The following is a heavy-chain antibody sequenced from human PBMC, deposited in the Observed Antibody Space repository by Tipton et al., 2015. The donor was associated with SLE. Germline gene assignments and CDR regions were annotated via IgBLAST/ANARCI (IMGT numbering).Heavy chain of an antibody. CDR1: GGTFSRFA. Sequence: QSGAEVKKPGSSVKVSCKASGGTFSRFAISWVRQAPGQGLEWMGRIIPMFGTPNYAQKFQGRVTITADESTTTAYMELSRLTFEDTAVYYCARWLQSEYYFDYWGPGTLVTVSS. CDR2: IIPMFGTP. J-gene: IGHJ4*02. CDR3: ARWLQSEYYFDY. D-gene: IGHD5-24*01. V-gene: IGHV1-69*13.